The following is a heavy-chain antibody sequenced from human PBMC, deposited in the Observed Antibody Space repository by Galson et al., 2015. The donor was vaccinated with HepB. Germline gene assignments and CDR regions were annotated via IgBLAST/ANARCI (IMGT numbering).Heavy chain of an antibody. V-gene: IGHV1-18*01. CDR3: ARDVRYAFDM. Sequence: SVKVSCKASGYTFTSNGISWVRQAPGQGLEWMGWISTNSGNTYYAQKFQDRLIMTTDRSTSTAYMELRSLTSDDTAFYYCARDVRYAFDMWGQGTMVTVS. J-gene: IGHJ3*02. D-gene: IGHD3-10*02. CDR2: ISTNSGNT. CDR1: GYTFTSNG.